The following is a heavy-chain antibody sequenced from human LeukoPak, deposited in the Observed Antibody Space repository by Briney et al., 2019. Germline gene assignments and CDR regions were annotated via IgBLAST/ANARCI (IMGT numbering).Heavy chain of an antibody. CDR2: ISWNSGSI. J-gene: IGHJ4*02. CDR3: AKVARSYSSSWIFDY. D-gene: IGHD6-13*01. Sequence: GGSLRLSCAASGFTFDDYAMHWVRQAPGKGLEWVSGISWNSGSIGYADSVKGRFTISRDNAKNPLYLQMNSLRAEDMALYYCAKVARSYSSSWIFDYWGQGTLVTVSS. CDR1: GFTFDDYA. V-gene: IGHV3-9*03.